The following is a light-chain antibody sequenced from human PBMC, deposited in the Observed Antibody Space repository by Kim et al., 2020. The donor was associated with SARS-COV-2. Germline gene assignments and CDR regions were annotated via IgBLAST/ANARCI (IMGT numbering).Light chain of an antibody. CDR2: GAS. V-gene: IGKV3-15*01. J-gene: IGKJ2*01. CDR1: QSVSNN. Sequence: EIVMTQSPATLSVSPGERATLSCRASQSVSNNLAWYQHKPGQSPRLLIYGASTRATGVPARFSGSGSGTDFTLTVSSLQSEDFAVYYCHQYNDWTPGDTFGQGTKLEIK. CDR3: HQYNDWTPGDT.